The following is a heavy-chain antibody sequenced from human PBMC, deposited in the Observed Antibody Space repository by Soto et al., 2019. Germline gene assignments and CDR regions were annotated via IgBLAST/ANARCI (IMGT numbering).Heavy chain of an antibody. Sequence: QVQLVQSGAEVKKPGASVKVSCKASGYTFTSYYMHWVRQAPGQGLEWMGIINPSGGSTSYAQKIQGRVSMTRDTSTSTGYMELSSVRSEDTAVYYCDRTPDDYGDYFAYFDYWGEGTLVTVSS. J-gene: IGHJ4*02. D-gene: IGHD4-17*01. V-gene: IGHV1-46*03. CDR1: GYTFTSYY. CDR2: INPSGGST. CDR3: DRTPDDYGDYFAYFDY.